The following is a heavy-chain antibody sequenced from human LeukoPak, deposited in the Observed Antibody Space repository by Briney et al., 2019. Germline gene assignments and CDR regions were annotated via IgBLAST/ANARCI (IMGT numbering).Heavy chain of an antibody. Sequence: SETLSLTCTVSGGSIRSYYWSWIRQPPGKGLEWIGYIYYSGSTNYNPSLKSRVTISADTSKNQFSLKLSSVTAADTAVYYCAREYYGSGSYVIDYWGQGTLVTVSS. D-gene: IGHD3-10*01. CDR2: IYYSGST. CDR3: AREYYGSGSYVIDY. V-gene: IGHV4-59*01. J-gene: IGHJ4*02. CDR1: GGSIRSYY.